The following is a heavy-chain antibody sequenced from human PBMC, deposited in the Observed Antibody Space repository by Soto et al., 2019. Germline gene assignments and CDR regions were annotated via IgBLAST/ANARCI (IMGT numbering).Heavy chain of an antibody. CDR2: IYPGDSDT. Sequence: PRDSLKTSPTCYGYSFTSYWTGWVRQIPGKGLEWMGIIYPGDSDTRYSPSFQGQVTIPPHQSTSTAYPPRTSPKAPDPARSYCARRGYVDYYGMDVWGQGTTVTVSS. J-gene: IGHJ6*02. V-gene: IGHV5-51*01. CDR1: GYSFTSYW. D-gene: IGHD3-16*01. CDR3: ARRGYVDYYGMDV.